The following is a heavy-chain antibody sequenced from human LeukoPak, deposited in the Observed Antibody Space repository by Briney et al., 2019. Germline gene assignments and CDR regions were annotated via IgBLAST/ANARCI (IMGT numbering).Heavy chain of an antibody. V-gene: IGHV5-51*01. D-gene: IGHD3-10*01. Sequence: PGESMKISCKGSGYSFTTYWIGWVRQMPGKGLEWMGVIYPGDSDTRYSPSFQGQVTISADKSISTAYLQWSRLTASDTAMYYCASSSRPYGTGTYSYDYCGQGTLVTVSS. J-gene: IGHJ4*02. CDR1: GYSFTTYW. CDR2: IYPGDSDT. CDR3: ASSSRPYGTGTYSYDY.